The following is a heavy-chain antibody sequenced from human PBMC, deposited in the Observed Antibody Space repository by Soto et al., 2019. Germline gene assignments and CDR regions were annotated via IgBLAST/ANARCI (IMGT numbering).Heavy chain of an antibody. D-gene: IGHD6-6*01. CDR1: GFTLSGYA. Sequence: EVQLAESGGGLAQPGGSLRLSCAASGFTLSGYAMDWVRQAPGKALEYVSGISSNGVGTYYANSVQGRFTISRDNSKNTVYLQMGSLRPEDMAVYYCARRARPDFYYMDVWGKGTTVTVSS. CDR3: ARRARPDFYYMDV. V-gene: IGHV3-64*01. CDR2: ISSNGVGT. J-gene: IGHJ6*03.